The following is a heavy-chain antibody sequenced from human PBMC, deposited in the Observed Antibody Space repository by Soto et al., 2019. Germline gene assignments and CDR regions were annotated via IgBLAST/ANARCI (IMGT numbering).Heavy chain of an antibody. CDR2: INPNSGGT. V-gene: IGHV1-2*02. CDR1: GYTFSDYY. D-gene: IGHD1-1*01. Sequence: ASVKVSCKASGYTFSDYYIHWVRQAPGQGLEWMGWINPNSGGTKYAPKFQGGATMTRDTSITTAYMELSRLRSGDTAVYYCAKEPATAKPEGVDFWGQGTLVTVSS. CDR3: AKEPATAKPEGVDF. J-gene: IGHJ4*02.